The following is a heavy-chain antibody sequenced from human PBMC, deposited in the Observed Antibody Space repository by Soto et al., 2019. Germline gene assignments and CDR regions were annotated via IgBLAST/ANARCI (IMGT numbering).Heavy chain of an antibody. V-gene: IGHV3-30*18. CDR3: AKDSVVVVAATPQSDYYGMDV. Sequence: GGSLRLSCAASGFTFSSYGMHWVRQAPGKGLEWVAVISYDGSNKYYADSVKGRFTISRDNSKNTLCLQMNSLRAEDTAVYYCAKDSVVVVAATPQSDYYGMDVWGQGTTVTVSS. J-gene: IGHJ6*02. CDR2: ISYDGSNK. D-gene: IGHD2-15*01. CDR1: GFTFSSYG.